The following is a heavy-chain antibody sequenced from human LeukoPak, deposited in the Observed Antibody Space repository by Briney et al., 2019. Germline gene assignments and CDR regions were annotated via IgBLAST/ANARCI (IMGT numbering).Heavy chain of an antibody. J-gene: IGHJ4*02. D-gene: IGHD4-17*01. CDR2: ISYDGSNK. V-gene: IGHV3-30*18. CDR3: AKDRVPYGEFDY. CDR1: GSTFSSYG. Sequence: GRSLRLSCAASGSTFSSYGMHWVRQAPGKGLEWVAVISYDGSNKYYADSVKGRFTISRDNSKNTLYLQMNSLRAEDTAVYYCAKDRVPYGEFDYWGQGTLVTVSS.